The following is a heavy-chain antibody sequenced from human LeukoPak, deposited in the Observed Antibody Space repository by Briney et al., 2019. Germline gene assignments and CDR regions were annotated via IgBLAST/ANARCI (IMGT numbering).Heavy chain of an antibody. Sequence: PSETLSLTCTVSGGSISSYYWSWIRQPPGKGLEWIGYIYCSGSTNYNPPLKSRVTISVDTSKNQFSLKLSSVTAADTALYSCARSRGYFDYWGQGTLVTVSS. CDR2: IYCSGST. CDR1: GGSISSYY. CDR3: ARSRGYFDY. D-gene: IGHD6-13*01. V-gene: IGHV4-59*01. J-gene: IGHJ4*02.